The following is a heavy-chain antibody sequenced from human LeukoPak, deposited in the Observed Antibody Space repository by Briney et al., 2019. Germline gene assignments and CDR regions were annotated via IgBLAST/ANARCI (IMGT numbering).Heavy chain of an antibody. CDR2: IYYSGST. CDR1: GGSISSYY. D-gene: IGHD1-26*01. Sequence: SETLSLTCTVSGGSISSYYWSWIRQPPGKGLEWIGYIYYSGSTNYNPSLKSRVTISVDTSRNQFSLKLSSVTAADTAVYYCARALGSLNWFDPWGQGTLVTVSS. CDR3: ARALGSLNWFDP. J-gene: IGHJ5*02. V-gene: IGHV4-59*01.